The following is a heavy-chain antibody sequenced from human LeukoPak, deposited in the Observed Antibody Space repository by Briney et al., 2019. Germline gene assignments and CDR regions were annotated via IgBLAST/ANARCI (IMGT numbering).Heavy chain of an antibody. CDR1: ADSLSSGGHY. Sequence: SETLSLTCTVSADSLSSGGHYWAWIRQFPGKGLESIGFIHHSGRSRHNPSLKDRAAISVDTSRKQFALKLSSVTAADTAMYYCARGGNRFGGFYFDYWGKGIQVIVSS. CDR3: ARGGNRFGGFYFDY. D-gene: IGHD3-10*01. V-gene: IGHV4-31*03. CDR2: IHHSGRS. J-gene: IGHJ4*02.